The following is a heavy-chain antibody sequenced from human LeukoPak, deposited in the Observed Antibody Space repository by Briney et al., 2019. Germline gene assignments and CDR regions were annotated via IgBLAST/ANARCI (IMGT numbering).Heavy chain of an antibody. V-gene: IGHV1-46*01. CDR2: INPSGGST. CDR1: GYTFTSYY. J-gene: IGHJ4*02. CDR3: ARAKPKNMVRGLIMRRESRYYFDY. D-gene: IGHD3-10*01. Sequence: EASVKVSCKASGYTFTSYYMHWVRQAPGQGLEWMGIINPSGGSTSYAQKFQGRVTMTRDMSTSTVYMELSSLRAEDTAVYYCARAKPKNMVRGLIMRRESRYYFDYWGQGTLVTVSS.